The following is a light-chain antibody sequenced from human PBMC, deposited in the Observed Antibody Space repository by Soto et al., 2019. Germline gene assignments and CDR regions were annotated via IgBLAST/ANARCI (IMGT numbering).Light chain of an antibody. CDR2: AAS. Sequence: DRGLMHRRASQPISTYLNWFQQNPGKAPTLLIYAASTLQSGGPSRFSGSGSATEFTLAISTLEPEDRATYYCKQSYNAPPTFGQGTKVDIK. V-gene: IGKV1-39*01. J-gene: IGKJ1*01. CDR1: QPISTY. CDR3: KQSYNAPPT.